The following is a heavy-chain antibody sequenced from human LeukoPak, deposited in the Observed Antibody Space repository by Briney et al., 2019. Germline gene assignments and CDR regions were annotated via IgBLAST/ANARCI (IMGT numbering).Heavy chain of an antibody. Sequence: SETLSLTCTVSGGSISSYYWSWIRQPPGKGLEWIGYIYYSGSTNYNPSLKSRVTISVDTSKNQFSLKLSSVTAADTAVYYCASLHSPVAGYYHWGQGTLVTVSS. CDR1: GGSISSYY. CDR2: IYYSGST. CDR3: ASLHSPVAGYYH. J-gene: IGHJ4*02. V-gene: IGHV4-59*01. D-gene: IGHD6-19*01.